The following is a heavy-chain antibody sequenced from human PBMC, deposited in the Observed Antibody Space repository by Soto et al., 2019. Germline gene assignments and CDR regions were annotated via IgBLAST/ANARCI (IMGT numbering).Heavy chain of an antibody. CDR1: GFTFSSYS. CDR2: ISSSSSYI. CDR3: ARVYTKGALASQTDC. J-gene: IGHJ4*02. D-gene: IGHD2-8*01. Sequence: PGGSLRLSCAASGFTFSSYSMTWVRQAPGKGLEWVSSISSSSSYIYYADSVKGRFTISRDNAKNSLYLQMNSLRAEDTAVYYCARVYTKGALASQTDCWDQGTLVTVSS. V-gene: IGHV3-21*01.